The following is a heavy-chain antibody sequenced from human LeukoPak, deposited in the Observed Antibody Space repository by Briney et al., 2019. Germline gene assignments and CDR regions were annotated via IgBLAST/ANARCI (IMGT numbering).Heavy chain of an antibody. CDR2: IYSGGST. CDR1: GFAVSYNY. V-gene: IGHV3-53*01. CDR3: ARVYFDY. J-gene: IGHJ4*02. Sequence: PGGSLRLSCAASGFAVSYNYMSWVRQAPGRGLEWVSVIYSGGSTYYADSVKGRFAISRDNSKNTLYLQMNSLRAEDTAVYYCARVYFDYWGQGTLVTVSS.